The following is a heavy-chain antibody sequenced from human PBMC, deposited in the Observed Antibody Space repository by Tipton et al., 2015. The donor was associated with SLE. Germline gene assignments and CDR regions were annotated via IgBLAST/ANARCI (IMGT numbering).Heavy chain of an antibody. CDR2: IYNSGGT. J-gene: IGHJ4*01. D-gene: IGHD6-19*01. CDR1: GGSMSSHY. V-gene: IGHV4-31*03. CDR3: ARAVAGNSEYFDY. Sequence: TLSLTCTVSGGSMSSHYWSWIRHHPRKGPEWIGYIYNSGGTYYNPSLKSRVTIAIDTSRNQFSLNLNSVTAADTALYYCARAVAGNSEYFDYWGHGTLVTVSS.